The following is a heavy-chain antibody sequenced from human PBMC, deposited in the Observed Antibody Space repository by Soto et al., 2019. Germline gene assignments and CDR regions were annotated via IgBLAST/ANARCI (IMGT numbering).Heavy chain of an antibody. CDR2: IYWNDDK. CDR3: AHTGYDILTGYSYDAFDI. D-gene: IGHD3-9*01. V-gene: IGHV2-5*01. CDR1: GFSLSTSGVG. Sequence: QITLKESGPTLVNPTQTLTLTCTFSGFSLSTSGVGVGWIRQPPGKALEWLALIYWNDDKRYSPSLKSRLTITKDTSKNQVVLTMTNMDPVDTATYYCAHTGYDILTGYSYDAFDIWGQGTMVTVSS. J-gene: IGHJ3*02.